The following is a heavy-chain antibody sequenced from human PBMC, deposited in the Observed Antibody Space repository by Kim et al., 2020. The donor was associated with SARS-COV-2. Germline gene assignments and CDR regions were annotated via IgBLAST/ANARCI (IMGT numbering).Heavy chain of an antibody. D-gene: IGHD1-1*01. CDR2: ISGSGAFT. V-gene: IGHV3-23*01. CDR1: GFTFGSYA. Sequence: GGSLRLSCAASGFTFGSYALSWVRQAPGKGLEWVSAISGSGAFTNYADSVKGRFTISRDTSKNIVYLQINSLRGDDTAVYYCAKYEAFSVNSYYLDHWGQGTLVTVSS. CDR3: AKYEAFSVNSYYLDH. J-gene: IGHJ4*02.